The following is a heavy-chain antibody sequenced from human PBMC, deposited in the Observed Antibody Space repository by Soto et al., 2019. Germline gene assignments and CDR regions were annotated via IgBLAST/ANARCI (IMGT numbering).Heavy chain of an antibody. V-gene: IGHV1-8*01. J-gene: IGHJ3*02. Sequence: ASVKVSCKASGYIFTSYDINWVRQATGQGLERMGWMNPNSGNTGYAQKFNGRVTMTRNTSISTAYMELSSLRSEDTAVYYCARETPGRGAFDIWGQGTMVTVSS. CDR3: ARETPGRGAFDI. D-gene: IGHD3-10*01. CDR2: MNPNSGNT. CDR1: GYIFTSYD.